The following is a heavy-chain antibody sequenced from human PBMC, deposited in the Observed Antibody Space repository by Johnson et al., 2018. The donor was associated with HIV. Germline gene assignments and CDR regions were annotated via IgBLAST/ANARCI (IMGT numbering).Heavy chain of an antibody. J-gene: IGHJ3*02. CDR2: IWYDGSNK. CDR1: GFTFSSYW. D-gene: IGHD6-19*01. Sequence: QVQLVESGGGLVQPGGSLRLSCAASGFTFSSYWMSWVRQAPGQGLEWVAVIWYDGSNKYYADSVKGRFTISRDNSKNTLYRQIKRMRAEETAVYYCAKDLSPYSSGWDDAFDSRGQGTMVTVSS. CDR3: AKDLSPYSSGWDDAFDS. V-gene: IGHV3-33*06.